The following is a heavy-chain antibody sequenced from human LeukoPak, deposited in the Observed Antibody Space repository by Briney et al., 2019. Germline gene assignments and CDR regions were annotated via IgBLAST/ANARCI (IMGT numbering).Heavy chain of an antibody. CDR3: ARDLNRARDILTGYANWFDP. V-gene: IGHV3-30*04. CDR1: GFPFSSYA. D-gene: IGHD3-9*01. CDR2: ISYDGSNK. J-gene: IGHJ5*02. Sequence: PGRSLSLSCAASGFPFSSYAMHWVRQAPGKGLEWVAVISYDGSNKYYADSVKGRFTISRDNSKNTLYLQMNSLRAEDTAVYYCARDLNRARDILTGYANWFDPWGQGTLVTVSS.